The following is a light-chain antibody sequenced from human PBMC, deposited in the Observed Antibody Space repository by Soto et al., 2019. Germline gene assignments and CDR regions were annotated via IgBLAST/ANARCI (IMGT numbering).Light chain of an antibody. CDR1: QNITTY. CDR2: GAS. Sequence: DIQMTQSPFALAASVGDRVASTCRASQNITTYVNWYQQKPGKAPNLLIYGASNLQSGVPSRFSGSGSGTEFTLTISSLRPEDFATYYCQQSYSSPVTFGQGTRREIK. V-gene: IGKV1-39*01. CDR3: QQSYSSPVT. J-gene: IGKJ5*01.